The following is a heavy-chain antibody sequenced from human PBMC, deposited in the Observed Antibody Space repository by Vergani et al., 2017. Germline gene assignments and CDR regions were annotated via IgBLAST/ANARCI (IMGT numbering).Heavy chain of an antibody. Sequence: QVQLQESGPGLVKPSETLSLTCAVYGGSFSGYYWSWIRQPPGKGLEWIGEINHSGSTNYNPSLKSRVTISVDTSKNQFSLKLSSVTAADTAVYYCARGPSSGWYKYYYYGMDVWGQGTTVTVSS. CDR1: GGSFSGYY. J-gene: IGHJ6*02. D-gene: IGHD6-19*01. CDR2: INHSGST. V-gene: IGHV4-34*01. CDR3: ARGPSSGWYKYYYYGMDV.